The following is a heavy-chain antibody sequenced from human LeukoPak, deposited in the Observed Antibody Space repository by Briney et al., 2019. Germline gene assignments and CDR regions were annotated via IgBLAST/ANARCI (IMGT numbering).Heavy chain of an antibody. Sequence: GASVKVSCKASGGTFSSYAISWVRQAPGQGLEWMGGIIPIFGAANYAQKFQGRVTITADESTSTAYMELSSLRSEDTAVYYCARDSDQYYDILTGYQGAFDIWGQGTMVTVSS. V-gene: IGHV1-69*13. CDR1: GGTFSSYA. J-gene: IGHJ3*02. D-gene: IGHD3-9*01. CDR3: ARDSDQYYDILTGYQGAFDI. CDR2: IIPIFGAA.